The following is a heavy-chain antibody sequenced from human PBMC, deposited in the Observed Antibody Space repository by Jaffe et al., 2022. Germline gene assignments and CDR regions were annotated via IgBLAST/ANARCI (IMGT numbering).Heavy chain of an antibody. J-gene: IGHJ6*03. CDR2: MNPNSGNT. D-gene: IGHD3-9*01. CDR1: GYTFTSYD. Sequence: QVQLVQSGAEVKKPGASVKVSCKASGYTFTSYDINWVRQATGQGLEWMGWMNPNSGNTGYAQKFQGRVTMTRNTSISTAYMELSSLRSEDTAVYYCARGNYDILTPYYYYMDVWGKGTTVTVSS. V-gene: IGHV1-8*01. CDR3: ARGNYDILTPYYYYMDV.